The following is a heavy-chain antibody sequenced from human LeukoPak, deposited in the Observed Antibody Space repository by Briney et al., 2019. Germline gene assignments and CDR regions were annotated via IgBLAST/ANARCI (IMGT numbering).Heavy chain of an antibody. J-gene: IGHJ4*02. CDR2: ISTSGDYI. D-gene: IGHD2-2*01. V-gene: IGHV3-21*01. CDR3: ARSAHCSSTNCLGGSGYSSFDY. CDR1: GFTFSTYS. Sequence: GGSLRLSCAASGFTFSTYSMTWVRQAPGKGLEWVSSISTSGDYIYYADSVKGRFTISRDNAKNSLYLQMNSLRAEDTAVYYCARSAHCSSTNCLGGSGYSSFDYWGQGTPVTVSS.